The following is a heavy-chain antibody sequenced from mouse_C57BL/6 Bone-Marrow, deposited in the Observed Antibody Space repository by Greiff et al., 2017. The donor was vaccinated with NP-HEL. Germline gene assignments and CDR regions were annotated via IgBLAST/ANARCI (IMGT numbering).Heavy chain of an antibody. CDR3: ARHGSSPFDY. Sequence: EVKLVESGGGLVQPGGSLKLSCAASGFTFSDYYMYWVRQTPEKRLEWVAYISNGGGSPYYPDTVKGRFTISRDNAKNTLYLQMSRLKSEDTAMYYCARHGSSPFDYWGQGTTLTVSS. CDR2: ISNGGGSP. J-gene: IGHJ2*01. CDR1: GFTFSDYY. V-gene: IGHV5-12*01. D-gene: IGHD1-1*01.